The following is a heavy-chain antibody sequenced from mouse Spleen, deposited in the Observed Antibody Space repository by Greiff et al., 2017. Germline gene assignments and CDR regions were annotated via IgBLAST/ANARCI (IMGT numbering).Heavy chain of an antibody. CDR3: AVGYYWYFDV. CDR2: INPNNGGT. Sequence: VQLKQSGPELVKPGASVKMSCKASGYTFTDYNMHWVKQSHGKSLEWIGYINPNNGGTSYNQKFKGKATLTVNKSSSTAYMELRSLTSEDSAVYYCAVGYYWYFDVWGAGTTVTVSS. J-gene: IGHJ1*01. V-gene: IGHV1-22*01. D-gene: IGHD2-2*01. CDR1: GYTFTDYN.